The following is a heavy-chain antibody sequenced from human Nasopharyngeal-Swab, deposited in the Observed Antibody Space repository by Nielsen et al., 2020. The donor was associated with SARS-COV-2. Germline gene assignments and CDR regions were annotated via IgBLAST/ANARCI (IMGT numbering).Heavy chain of an antibody. V-gene: IGHV3-74*01. D-gene: IGHD6-13*01. CDR2: VNSDGSRP. CDR1: GFTFGNYW. Sequence: GESLKISCAASGFTFGNYWMHWVRQAPGKGLEWVARVNSDGSRPSYADSVKGRVTLSRDNAKNTLFLQMHSLRAEDTAMYYCARASIAAAGTQDYWGQGTLVTVSS. CDR3: ARASIAAAGTQDY. J-gene: IGHJ4*02.